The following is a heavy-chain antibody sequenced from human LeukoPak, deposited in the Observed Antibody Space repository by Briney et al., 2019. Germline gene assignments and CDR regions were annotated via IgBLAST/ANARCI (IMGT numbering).Heavy chain of an antibody. CDR3: ARDRLTVTTEVRRFDY. CDR1: GFTFGSYS. V-gene: IGHV3-21*01. Sequence: PGGSLRLSCAASGFTFGSYSMNWVRQAPGKGLEWVSSISSSSSYIYYADSVKGRFTISRDNAKNSLYLQMNSLRAEDTAVYYCARDRLTVTTEVRRFDYWGQGTLVTVSS. D-gene: IGHD4-17*01. J-gene: IGHJ4*02. CDR2: ISSSSSYI.